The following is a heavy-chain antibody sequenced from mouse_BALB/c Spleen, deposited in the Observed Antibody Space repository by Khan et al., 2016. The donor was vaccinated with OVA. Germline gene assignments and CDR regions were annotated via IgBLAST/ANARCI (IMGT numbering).Heavy chain of an antibody. CDR1: GYTFTSYW. CDR3: ARREKYGYDPSGFAY. Sequence: QVQLQQSGAELVRPGASVKLSCKASGYTFTSYWMNWVRQRPRQGLEWIGKINPSDSESHYNQMFKDKATLTVDKSSGTAYMPLSSLTSADSAVYYCARREKYGYDPSGFAYWGQGTLVTVSA. V-gene: IGHV1-52*01. J-gene: IGHJ3*01. CDR2: INPSDSES. D-gene: IGHD2-2*01.